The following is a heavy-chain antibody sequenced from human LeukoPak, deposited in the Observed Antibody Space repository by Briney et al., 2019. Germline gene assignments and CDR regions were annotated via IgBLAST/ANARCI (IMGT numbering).Heavy chain of an antibody. D-gene: IGHD3-22*01. V-gene: IGHV3-53*01. Sequence: GGSLRLSCAASGFTVSSNYMSWVRQAPGKGLEWVSVIYSGGSTYYADSVKGRFTISRDNSKNTLYLQMNSLRAEDTAVYYCARVGDYYDSSGAPDYWGQGTLVTVSS. CDR2: IYSGGST. J-gene: IGHJ4*02. CDR1: GFTVSSNY. CDR3: ARVGDYYDSSGAPDY.